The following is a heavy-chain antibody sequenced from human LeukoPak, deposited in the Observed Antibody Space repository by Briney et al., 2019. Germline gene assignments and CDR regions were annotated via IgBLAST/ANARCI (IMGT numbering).Heavy chain of an antibody. CDR1: GFTFSSYG. D-gene: IGHD1-26*01. Sequence: GSLRLSCAASGFTFSSYGLSWVRQAPGKGLEWIGYIYYSGSTNYNPSLKSRVTISVDTSKNQFSLKLSSVTAADTAVYYCAREWELLPYFDYWGQGTLVTVSS. V-gene: IGHV4-59*01. CDR2: IYYSGST. J-gene: IGHJ4*02. CDR3: AREWELLPYFDY.